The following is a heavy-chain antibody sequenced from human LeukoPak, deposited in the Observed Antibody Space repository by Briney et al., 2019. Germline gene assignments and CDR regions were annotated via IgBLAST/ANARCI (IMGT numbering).Heavy chain of an antibody. Sequence: ASVKVSCKTSGYTFNTYGISWVRQAPGQGLEWMGWISGYNGETKSAQKLQGRVTLTTDAYTSTAYMELGSLRSDDTAVYYCAREEYVWGSYRYFDYWGQGTLVTVSS. CDR3: AREEYVWGSYRYFDY. V-gene: IGHV1-18*01. D-gene: IGHD3-16*02. J-gene: IGHJ4*02. CDR1: GYTFNTYG. CDR2: ISGYNGET.